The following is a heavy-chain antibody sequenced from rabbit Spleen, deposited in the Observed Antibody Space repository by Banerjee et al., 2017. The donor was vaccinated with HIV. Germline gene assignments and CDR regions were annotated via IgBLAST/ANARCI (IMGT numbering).Heavy chain of an antibody. D-gene: IGHD8-1*01. CDR2: IDAGSSGFT. CDR1: GVSFSISSY. J-gene: IGHJ6*01. CDR3: ARDSGSSFSSYGMDL. V-gene: IGHV1S40*01. Sequence: QSLEESGGDLVKPGASLTPTCTASGVSFSISSYMCWVRQAPGKGLEWIACIDAGSSGFTYFATWAKGRFTISKTSSTTATLQMTRLTAADTATYFCARDSGSSFSSYGMDLWGPGTLVTVS.